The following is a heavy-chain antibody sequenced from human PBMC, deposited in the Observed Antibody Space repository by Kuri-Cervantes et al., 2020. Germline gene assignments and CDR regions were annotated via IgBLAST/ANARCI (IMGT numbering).Heavy chain of an antibody. J-gene: IGHJ3*02. CDR1: GYTFTSYY. CDR2: ISAYNANT. Sequence: ASVKVSCKASGYTFTSYYMHWVRQAPGQGLEWMGWISAYNANTNYAQRLQGRVTMTRNTSISTAYMELSSLRSEDTAVYYCARSSGYGTSGAFDIWGQETMVTVSS. V-gene: IGHV1-8*02. D-gene: IGHD5-18*01. CDR3: ARSSGYGTSGAFDI.